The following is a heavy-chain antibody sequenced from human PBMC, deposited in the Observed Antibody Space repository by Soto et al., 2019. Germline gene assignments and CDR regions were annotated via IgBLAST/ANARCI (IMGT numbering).Heavy chain of an antibody. CDR3: AREDQLWPDGMDV. D-gene: IGHD5-18*01. CDR2: INAGNGNT. J-gene: IGHJ6*02. Sequence: QVQLVQSGAEEKKPGASVKVSCKASGYTFTSYAMHWMRQAPGQALEWMGWINAGNGNTKYSQKFQGRVTITRDTSASTAYMELSSLRSEDTAVYYCAREDQLWPDGMDVWGQGTTVTVSS. CDR1: GYTFTSYA. V-gene: IGHV1-3*05.